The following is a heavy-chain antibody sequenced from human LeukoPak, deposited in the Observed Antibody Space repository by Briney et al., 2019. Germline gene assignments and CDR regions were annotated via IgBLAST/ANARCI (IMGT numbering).Heavy chain of an antibody. Sequence: GGTLRLSCAASGFTFSSYAMTWVRQGPGKGLEWVSSIRGDSRYTYYADSVKGRFIISRDNSKNTLNLRLNSLKAEDTAVYYCAKNPRITMIVVVPDAFDIWGQGTMVTVSS. CDR2: IRGDSRYT. CDR1: GFTFSSYA. D-gene: IGHD3-22*01. J-gene: IGHJ3*02. V-gene: IGHV3-23*01. CDR3: AKNPRITMIVVVPDAFDI.